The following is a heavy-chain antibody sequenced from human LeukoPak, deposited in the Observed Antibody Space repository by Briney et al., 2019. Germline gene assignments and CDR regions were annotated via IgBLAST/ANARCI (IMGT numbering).Heavy chain of an antibody. J-gene: IGHJ4*02. CDR1: GIPFSSFG. D-gene: IGHD5-18*01. CDR3: ARDRGYSCGY. Sequence: QTGGSLRLSCAAPGIPFSSFGMHWLRQAPGKGLEWVSTISGSGDSTYYADSVKGRFTISRDNSKNTLYLQMNSLRAEDTAVYYCARDRGYSCGYWGQGTLVTVSS. CDR2: ISGSGDST. V-gene: IGHV3-23*01.